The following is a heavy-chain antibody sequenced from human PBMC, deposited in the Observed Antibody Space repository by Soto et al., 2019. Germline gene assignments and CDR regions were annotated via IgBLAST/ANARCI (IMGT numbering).Heavy chain of an antibody. CDR3: ARDYSYDFRSGYRRSDAFDI. Sequence: QVQLVQSGAEVKKPGSSVKVSCKASGGTFSSYTISWVRQAPGQGLEWMGRIIPILGIANYAQKFQGRVTITADKSTSTAYMELSSLRSEDTAVYYCARDYSYDFRSGYRRSDAFDIWGQGTMVTVSS. V-gene: IGHV1-69*08. CDR1: GGTFSSYT. CDR2: IIPILGIA. D-gene: IGHD3-3*01. J-gene: IGHJ3*02.